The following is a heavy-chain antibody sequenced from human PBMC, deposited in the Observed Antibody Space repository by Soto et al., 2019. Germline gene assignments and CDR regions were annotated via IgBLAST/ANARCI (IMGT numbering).Heavy chain of an antibody. CDR3: AGGGGSLNPGFDL. V-gene: IGHV3-30*04. CDR1: GFTFSSYS. CDR2: ISSDGSTT. Sequence: GGSLRLSGSASGFTFSSYSLHWVRQAPGKGLEWVAVISSDGSTTYYADSVEGRFTVSRDNSRNTLYLQMNSLRTDDTAVYYGAGGGGSLNPGFDLWGQGTLVTVPS. J-gene: IGHJ4*02. D-gene: IGHD3-16*01.